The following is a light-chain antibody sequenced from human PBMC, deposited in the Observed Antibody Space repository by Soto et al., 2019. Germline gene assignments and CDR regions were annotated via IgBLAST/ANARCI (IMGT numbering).Light chain of an antibody. CDR2: EVS. V-gene: IGLV2-23*02. CDR1: SSDVGGYNY. CDR3: CSYAGTSSWV. J-gene: IGLJ3*02. Sequence: QSVLTQPASVSGSPGQSNTISCTGTSSDVGGYNYVSWYQQHPGKAPKLMIYEVSNRPSGVSNRFSGSKSGNTASLTISGLQAEDEADYYCCSYAGTSSWVFGGGTKLTVL.